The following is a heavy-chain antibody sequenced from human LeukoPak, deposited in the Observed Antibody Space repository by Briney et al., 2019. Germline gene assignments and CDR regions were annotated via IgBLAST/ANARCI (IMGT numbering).Heavy chain of an antibody. J-gene: IGHJ4*02. CDR3: ARSVGGWFFYYFDY. Sequence: ASVKVSCKASGGTFSSYTISWVRQAPGQGLEWMGWISAYNGNTNYAQKLQGRVTMTTDTSTSTAYMELRSLRSDDTAVYYCARSVGGWFFYYFDYWGQGTLVTVSS. D-gene: IGHD6-19*01. CDR2: ISAYNGNT. V-gene: IGHV1-18*01. CDR1: GGTFSSYT.